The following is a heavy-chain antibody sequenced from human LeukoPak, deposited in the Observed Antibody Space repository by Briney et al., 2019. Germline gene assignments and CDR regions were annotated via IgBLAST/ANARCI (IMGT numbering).Heavy chain of an antibody. V-gene: IGHV1-2*06. CDR2: INPNSGGT. D-gene: IGHD1-26*01. CDR1: GYTFTGYY. CDR3: ARVSSGSYFDY. Sequence: ASVKVSCKASGYTFTGYYMHWVRQAPGQGLEWMGRINPNSGGTNYAQQLKGRVTMTNDTSTSTAPMELRSLRSDDTAVYYCARVSSGSYFDYWGQGTLVTVSS. J-gene: IGHJ4*02.